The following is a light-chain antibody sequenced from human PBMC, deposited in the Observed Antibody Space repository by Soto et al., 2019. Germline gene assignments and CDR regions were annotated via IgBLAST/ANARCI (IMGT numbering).Light chain of an antibody. CDR1: QGISTY. Sequence: DIQMTQSPSCLSASVGDRLTITCRASQGISTYLNWYQQKPGKAPKLLIYAASTLQSGVPSRFSGSGSETDFTLTISSLQPDDFATYYGQHYNSYPEAFGQGTK. V-gene: IGKV1-39*01. CDR2: AAS. J-gene: IGKJ1*01. CDR3: QHYNSYPEA.